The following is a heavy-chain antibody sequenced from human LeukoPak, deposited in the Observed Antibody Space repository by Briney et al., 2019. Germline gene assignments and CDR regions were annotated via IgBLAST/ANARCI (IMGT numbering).Heavy chain of an antibody. CDR2: IYWDDAK. CDR1: GFSLSTSGVG. D-gene: IGHD4-11*01. V-gene: IGHV2-5*02. J-gene: IGHJ4*02. CDR3: VHRRIYSPFDY. Sequence: SGPTLVKPTQTLTLTCTFSGFSLSTSGVGVGWVRQPPGKALEWLALIYWDDAKRYNSSLKSRLTITKDTSKNQVVLTMTNVDPVDTATYYCVHRRIYSPFDYWGQGALVTVSS.